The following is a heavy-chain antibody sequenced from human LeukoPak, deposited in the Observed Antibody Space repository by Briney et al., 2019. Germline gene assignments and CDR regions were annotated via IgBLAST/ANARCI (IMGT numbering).Heavy chain of an antibody. D-gene: IGHD4-17*01. Sequence: SETLSLTCTVSGGSISNSSYYWGWIRQPPGKGLEWFGSIYYSGSTNYNPSLKSRVTISVDTSKNQFSLKLSSVTAADTAVYYCARGDGDSHPFDYWGQGTLVTVSS. J-gene: IGHJ4*02. CDR2: IYYSGST. CDR1: GGSISNSSYY. CDR3: ARGDGDSHPFDY. V-gene: IGHV4-39*07.